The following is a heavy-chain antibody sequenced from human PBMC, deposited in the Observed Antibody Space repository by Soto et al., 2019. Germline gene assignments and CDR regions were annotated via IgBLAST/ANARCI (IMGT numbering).Heavy chain of an antibody. V-gene: IGHV3-33*01. Sequence: GGSLRLSCAASGLTFSSYGMHWVRQAPGKGLEWVAVIWYDGSNKYYADSVKGRFTISRDNSKNTLYLQMNSLRAEDTAVYYCAREPSPYDFCSGPHLMDVWGKGTTVTVSS. CDR1: GLTFSSYG. CDR3: AREPSPYDFCSGPHLMDV. J-gene: IGHJ6*04. CDR2: IWYDGSNK. D-gene: IGHD3-3*01.